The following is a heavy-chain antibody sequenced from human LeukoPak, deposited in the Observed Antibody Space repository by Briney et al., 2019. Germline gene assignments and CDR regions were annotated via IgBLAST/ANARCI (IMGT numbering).Heavy chain of an antibody. CDR1: GFTVSSYG. CDR3: AKVMDSGYDYFDY. V-gene: IGHV3-30*18. CDR2: ISYDGSNK. Sequence: GGTLRLSCAASGFTVSSYGMTWVRQAPGKGLEWVAVISYDGSNKYYADSVKGRFTISRDNSKNTLYLQMNSLRAEDTAVYYCAKVMDSGYDYFDYWGQGTLVTVSS. D-gene: IGHD5-12*01. J-gene: IGHJ4*02.